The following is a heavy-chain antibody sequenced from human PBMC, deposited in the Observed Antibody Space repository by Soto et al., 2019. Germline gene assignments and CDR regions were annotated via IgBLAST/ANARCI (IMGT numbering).Heavy chain of an antibody. D-gene: IGHD3-3*01. Sequence: TSETLSLTCTVSGGSISSGDYSWSWVRQSPGKGLEWIGHIYNSGITYYNPSLKSRVVISIGTSRNQFSLRLNSLTAADRAVYFCARGVTVFGLVSRFWFDPWGQGTVVTVSS. CDR2: IYNSGIT. CDR1: GGSISSGDYS. V-gene: IGHV4-30-4*01. J-gene: IGHJ5*02. CDR3: ARGVTVFGLVSRFWFDP.